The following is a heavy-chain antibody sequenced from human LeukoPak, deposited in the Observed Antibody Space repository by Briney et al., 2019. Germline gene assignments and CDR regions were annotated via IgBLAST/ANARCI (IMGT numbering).Heavy chain of an antibody. J-gene: IGHJ4*02. CDR2: ISGSGGTT. D-gene: IGHD6-13*01. CDR1: GFTFSDFA. Sequence: GGSLRLSCAASGFTFSDFAVGWVRQAPGKGLEWVSVISGSGGTTYYADSVKGRFTISRDNSKNTLYLQVNSLRAEDTAVYYCARETAAGFDCWGQGTLVTVSS. CDR3: ARETAAGFDC. V-gene: IGHV3-23*01.